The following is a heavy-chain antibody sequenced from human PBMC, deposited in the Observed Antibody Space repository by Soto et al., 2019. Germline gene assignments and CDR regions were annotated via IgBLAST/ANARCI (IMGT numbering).Heavy chain of an antibody. Sequence: QVQLVQSGAEVKKPGASVKVSCKASGYTFTSYDINGVRQATGQGLEGMGWMNPNSGNTGYAQKFQGRVTMTRNTSISTAYMELSSLRSEDTAVYYCARGVRYYGSGYYNWFDPWGQGTLVTVSS. D-gene: IGHD3-10*01. CDR3: ARGVRYYGSGYYNWFDP. J-gene: IGHJ5*02. CDR2: MNPNSGNT. CDR1: GYTFTSYD. V-gene: IGHV1-8*01.